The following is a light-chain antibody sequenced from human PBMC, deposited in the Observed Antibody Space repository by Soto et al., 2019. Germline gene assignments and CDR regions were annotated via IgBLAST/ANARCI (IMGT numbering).Light chain of an antibody. CDR1: QNITNF. J-gene: IGKJ2*04. CDR3: QQTFTTPCS. V-gene: IGKV1-39*01. Sequence: DIQMTQSPLSLSASVGESVTITCRASQNITNFLNWYQQKPGKPPRLLIFGTSNLQSGVPSRFRGSRSQTDFSLTISGLQHEDFATYYCQQTFTTPCSFGQGTKLETK. CDR2: GTS.